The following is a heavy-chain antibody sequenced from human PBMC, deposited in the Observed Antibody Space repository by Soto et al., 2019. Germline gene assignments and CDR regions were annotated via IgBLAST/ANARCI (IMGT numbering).Heavy chain of an antibody. J-gene: IGHJ4*02. CDR1: GGSLSGATYS. CDR3: ARSREFDY. Sequence: SETLSLTCGVSGGSLSGATYSWNWIRQPPGKGLEWVGYIFPSGTTYYNPSLKSRVTISIDVSKDQFSLSLRSLTAADTAVYYCARSREFDYWSQGTLVTVSS. CDR2: IFPSGTT. V-gene: IGHV4-30-2*01.